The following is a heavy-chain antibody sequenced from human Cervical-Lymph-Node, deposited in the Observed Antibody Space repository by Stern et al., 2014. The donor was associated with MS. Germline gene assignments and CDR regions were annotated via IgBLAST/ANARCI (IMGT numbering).Heavy chain of an antibody. CDR3: ARALNDGFDI. J-gene: IGHJ3*02. CDR1: EGSLDAYG. Sequence: VQLVESGAEVKKPGSSVKVSCKASEGSLDAYGFSWVRHAPGPGLELMGEIIPVFDRAKYAQNFQGRVTVSADEDTRTVYMEMSSLRSEDTAVYYCARALNDGFDIWGQGTMVTVSS. V-gene: IGHV1-69*01. CDR2: IIPVFDRA.